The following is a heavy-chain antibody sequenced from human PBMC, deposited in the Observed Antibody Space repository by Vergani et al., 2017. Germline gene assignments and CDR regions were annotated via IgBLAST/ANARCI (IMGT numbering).Heavy chain of an antibody. CDR3: ARGRSWRGAYYGMDV. D-gene: IGHD1-26*01. CDR1: GGSFSGYY. V-gene: IGHV4-34*01. CDR2: INHSGSN. Sequence: QVQLQQWGAGLFKPSETLSLTCAVYGGSFSGYYWSWIRQPQGKGLEGIGEINHSGSNNYNPSLKSRVTISVDTSKNQFSLKLSSVTAADTAVYYCARGRSWRGAYYGMDVWGQGTTVTVSS. J-gene: IGHJ6*02.